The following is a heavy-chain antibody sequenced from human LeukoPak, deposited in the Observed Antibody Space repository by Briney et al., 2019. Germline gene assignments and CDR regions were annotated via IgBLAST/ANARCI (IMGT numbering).Heavy chain of an antibody. D-gene: IGHD3-10*01. J-gene: IGHJ4*02. CDR2: ISNSGDFI. CDR1: GFTFNSYS. CDR3: ARARGTGPGAHFDY. V-gene: IGHV3-21*05. Sequence: GGSLRLSCAASGFTFNSYSMNWVRQAPGKGLEWVSYISNSGDFIAYADSVKGRFTISRGNAKNSLFLQMSSLRAEDTAVYYCARARGTGPGAHFDYWGQGTLVIVSS.